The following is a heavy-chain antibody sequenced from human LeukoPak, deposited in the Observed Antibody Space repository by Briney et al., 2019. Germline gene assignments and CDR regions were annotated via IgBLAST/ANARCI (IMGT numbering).Heavy chain of an antibody. CDR1: GYTFTSYG. CDR2: ISAYNGNT. V-gene: IGHV1-18*01. D-gene: IGHD3-10*01. CDR3: ARDQDRYDSGSYGLDPFDY. Sequence: GASVKVSCKASGYTFTSYGISWVRQAPGQGLEWMGWISAYNGNTSYAQKLQGRVTMTTDTSTSTAYMELRSLRSDDTAVYYCARDQDRYDSGSYGLDPFDYWGQGTLVTVSS. J-gene: IGHJ4*02.